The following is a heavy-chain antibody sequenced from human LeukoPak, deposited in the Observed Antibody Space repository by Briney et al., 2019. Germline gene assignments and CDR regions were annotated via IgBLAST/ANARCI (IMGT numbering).Heavy chain of an antibody. CDR1: GYIFTGYY. Sequence: ASVKVSCKASGYIFTGYYVHWVRQAPGQGLEWMGWINPNSGGTNYAQKFQGRVTMTRDTSISTAYMELSRLRSDDTAVYYCARGDHYDILTGYQTPSHLSDYWGQGTLVTVSS. V-gene: IGHV1-2*02. CDR2: INPNSGGT. CDR3: ARGDHYDILTGYQTPSHLSDY. J-gene: IGHJ4*02. D-gene: IGHD3-9*01.